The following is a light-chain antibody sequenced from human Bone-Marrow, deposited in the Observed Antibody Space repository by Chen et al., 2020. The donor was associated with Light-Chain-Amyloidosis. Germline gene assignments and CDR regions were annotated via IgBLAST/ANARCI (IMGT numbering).Light chain of an antibody. J-gene: IGLJ2*01. V-gene: IGLV3-25*03. CDR1: DLPTKY. CDR3: QSADSSGPYEVI. Sequence: SYELTQPPSVSVSPGQTARITGSGDDLPTKYAYWYQQKPGQAPVLVIHRDTERPSGISERFSGSSSGTTATLTISGVQAEDEADYHCQSADSSGPYEVIFGGGTKLTVL. CDR2: RDT.